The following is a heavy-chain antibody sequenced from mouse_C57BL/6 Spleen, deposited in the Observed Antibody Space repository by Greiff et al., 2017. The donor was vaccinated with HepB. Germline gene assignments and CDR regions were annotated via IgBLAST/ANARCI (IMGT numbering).Heavy chain of an antibody. V-gene: IGHV1-42*01. Sequence: VQLKESGPELVKPGASVKISCKASGYSFTGYYMNWVKQSPEKSLEWIGEINPSTGGTTYNQKFKAKATLTVDKSSSTAYMQLKSLTSEDSAVYYCARSNYSNFYAMDYWGQGTSVTVSS. J-gene: IGHJ4*01. CDR3: ARSNYSNFYAMDY. D-gene: IGHD2-5*01. CDR1: GYSFTGYY. CDR2: INPSTGGT.